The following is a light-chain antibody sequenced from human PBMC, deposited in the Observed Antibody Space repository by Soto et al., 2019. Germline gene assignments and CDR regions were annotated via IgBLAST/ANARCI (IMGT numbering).Light chain of an antibody. CDR1: QSISSY. CDR2: AAS. J-gene: IGKJ4*01. Sequence: DIQMTQSPSSLSASVGDRVTITCRASQSISSYLNWYQQKPGKAPKLLIYAASSLQSGVPSRFSGSGSGTDFTLTISSLPPEDFATYYCHQSYSTLLTFGGGTKVEIK. V-gene: IGKV1-39*01. CDR3: HQSYSTLLT.